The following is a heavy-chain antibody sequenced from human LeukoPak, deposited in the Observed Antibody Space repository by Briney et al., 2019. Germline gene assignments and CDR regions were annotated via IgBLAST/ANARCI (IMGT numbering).Heavy chain of an antibody. D-gene: IGHD5-24*01. CDR1: GCTFSNYA. CDR2: IIPIFGIA. CDR3: ARGRSRGMATITAYYYYYYGMDV. Sequence: SVNVSCKASGCTFSNYAISWVRQAPGQGLEWMGRIIPIFGIANYVQKFQGRVTITADKSTSTAYVELSSLRSEDTAVYYCARGRSRGMATITAYYYYYYGMDVWGQGTTVTVSS. V-gene: IGHV1-69*04. J-gene: IGHJ6*02.